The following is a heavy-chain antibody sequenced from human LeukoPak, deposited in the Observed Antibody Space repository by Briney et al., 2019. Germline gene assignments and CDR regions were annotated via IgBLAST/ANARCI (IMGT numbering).Heavy chain of an antibody. CDR3: ARENYDYVWGSSSWFDP. D-gene: IGHD3-16*01. V-gene: IGHV3-66*01. Sequence: GGSLRPSCAASGFTVSSNYMSWVRQAPGKGLEWVSVIYSGGSTYYADSVKGRFTISRDNSKNTLYLQMNSLRAEDTAVYYCARENYDYVWGSSSWFDPWGQGTLVTVSS. CDR2: IYSGGST. J-gene: IGHJ5*02. CDR1: GFTVSSNY.